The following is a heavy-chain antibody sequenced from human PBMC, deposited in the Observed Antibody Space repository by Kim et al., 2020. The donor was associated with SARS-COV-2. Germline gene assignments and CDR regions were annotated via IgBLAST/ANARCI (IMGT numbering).Heavy chain of an antibody. CDR3: ARLGCSSTSCYYYGMDV. CDR2: IYPGDSDT. D-gene: IGHD2-2*01. Sequence: GESLKISCKGSGYSFTSYWIGWVRQMPGKGLEWMGIIYPGDSDTRYSPSFQGQVTISADKSISTAYLQWSSLKASDTAMYYCARLGCSSTSCYYYGMDVWGQGTTFTGSS. J-gene: IGHJ6*02. CDR1: GYSFTSYW. V-gene: IGHV5-51*01.